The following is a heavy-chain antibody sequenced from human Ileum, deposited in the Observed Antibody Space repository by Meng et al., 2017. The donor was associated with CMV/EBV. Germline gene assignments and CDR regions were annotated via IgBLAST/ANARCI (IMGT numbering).Heavy chain of an antibody. J-gene: IGHJ6*02. CDR3: AKVILLPRRRPAAPNYYALDV. CDR1: IFPFNTCG. CDR2: ISAGSSVL. Sequence: GGSLRLSCAASIFPFNTCGMTWVRQAPGKGLEWVSFISAGSSVLHYADSVKGRFTISRDNSKNTLYLQMNSLRAEDSAVYYCAKVILLPRRRPAAPNYYALDVWGLGTAVTVSS. D-gene: IGHD3-9*01. V-gene: IGHV3-23*03.